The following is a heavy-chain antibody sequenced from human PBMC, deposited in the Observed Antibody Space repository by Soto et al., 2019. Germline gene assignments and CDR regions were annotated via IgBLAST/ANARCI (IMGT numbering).Heavy chain of an antibody. CDR1: GYTFTSYA. CDR3: ARDPRRYSSGHNWFDP. J-gene: IGHJ5*02. V-gene: IGHV1-3*01. Sequence: ASVKVSCKASGYTFTSYAMHWVRQAPGQRLEWMGWINAGNGNTKYSQKFQGRVTITRDTSASTAYMELSSLRSEDTAVYYCARDPRRYSSGHNWFDPWAREPWSPSPQ. CDR2: INAGNGNT. D-gene: IGHD6-19*01.